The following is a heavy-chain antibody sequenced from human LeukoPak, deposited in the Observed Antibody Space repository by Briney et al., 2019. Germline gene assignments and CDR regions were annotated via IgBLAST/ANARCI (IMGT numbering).Heavy chain of an antibody. Sequence: SETLSLTCTVSGGSISSYYWSWIRQPAGKGLEWIGRIYTSGSTNYNPSLKGRVTMSVDTSKNQFSLKLSSVTAADTAVYYCARDQGYCSSTSCYNWFDPWGQGTLVTVSS. CDR1: GGSISSYY. V-gene: IGHV4-4*07. CDR2: IYTSGST. CDR3: ARDQGYCSSTSCYNWFDP. J-gene: IGHJ5*02. D-gene: IGHD2-2*01.